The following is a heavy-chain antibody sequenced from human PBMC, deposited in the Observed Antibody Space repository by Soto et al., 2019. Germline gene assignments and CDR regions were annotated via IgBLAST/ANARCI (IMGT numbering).Heavy chain of an antibody. CDR1: GFTFSSYA. J-gene: IGHJ4*02. V-gene: IGHV3-23*01. Sequence: GGSLRLSCAASGFTFSSYAMSWVRQAPGKGLEWVSAISGSGGSTYYADSVKGRFTISRDNSKNTLYLQMNSLRAEDTAVYYCAKDRMRGRGEYYFDYWGQGTLVTVSS. CDR2: ISGSGGST. CDR3: AKDRMRGRGEYYFDY. D-gene: IGHD3-16*01.